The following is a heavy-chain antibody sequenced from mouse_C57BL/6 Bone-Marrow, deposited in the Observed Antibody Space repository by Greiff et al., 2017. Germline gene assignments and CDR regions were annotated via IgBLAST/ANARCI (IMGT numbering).Heavy chain of an antibody. CDR1: GFTFSDYY. Sequence: EVHLVESEGGLVQPGSSMKLSCTASGFTFSDYYMAWVRQVPEKGLEWVANINYDGSSTYYLDSLKSRFIISSDNAKNILYLQMSSLKSEDTATYDCAREGYGSSYFDYWGQGTTLTVSS. CDR3: AREGYGSSYFDY. J-gene: IGHJ2*01. CDR2: INYDGSST. V-gene: IGHV5-16*01. D-gene: IGHD1-1*01.